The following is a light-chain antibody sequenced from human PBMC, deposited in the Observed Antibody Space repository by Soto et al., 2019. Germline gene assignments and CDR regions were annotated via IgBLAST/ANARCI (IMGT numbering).Light chain of an antibody. CDR1: TGAVTSDYY. Sequence: QTVVTQEPSLTVSPGGTVTLTCASSTGAVTSDYYPNWLQQKPGQAPRSLIHSTYTRHFWTPARFSGSLLGGKAALTVSDVQPEDEADYYCLLYHGAAQVIGGGTQLTVL. V-gene: IGLV7-43*01. CDR2: STY. J-gene: IGLJ3*02. CDR3: LLYHGAAQV.